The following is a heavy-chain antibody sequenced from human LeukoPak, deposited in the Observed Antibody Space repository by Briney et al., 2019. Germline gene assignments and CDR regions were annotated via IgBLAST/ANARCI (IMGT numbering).Heavy chain of an antibody. J-gene: IGHJ4*02. D-gene: IGHD6-13*01. CDR2: ISSSSSYI. V-gene: IGHV3-21*01. Sequence: GGSLRLSCAASGFTFSSYSMNWVRQAPGKGLEWVSSISSSSSYIYYADSVKGRFTISRDNAKNSLYLQINSLRAEDTAMYYCARNPYSSSWPTIDYWGQGTLVTVSS. CDR3: ARNPYSSSWPTIDY. CDR1: GFTFSSYS.